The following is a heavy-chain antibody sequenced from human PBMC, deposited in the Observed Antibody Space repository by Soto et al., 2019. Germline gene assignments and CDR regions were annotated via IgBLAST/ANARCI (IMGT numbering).Heavy chain of an antibody. Sequence: PGGSLRLSCAASGFTFDDYAMHWVRQAPGKGLEWVSGINWNSGNIDYADSVKGRFTISRDNAKNSLDLQMNSLRAEDTALYYCAKSYDILTAYPRGSFDYWGQGTLVTVSS. CDR1: GFTFDDYA. D-gene: IGHD3-9*01. V-gene: IGHV3-9*01. J-gene: IGHJ4*02. CDR3: AKSYDILTAYPRGSFDY. CDR2: INWNSGNI.